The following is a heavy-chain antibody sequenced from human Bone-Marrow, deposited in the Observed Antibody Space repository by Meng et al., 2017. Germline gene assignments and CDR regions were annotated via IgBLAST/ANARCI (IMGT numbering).Heavy chain of an antibody. J-gene: IGHJ4*02. CDR2: IRSKAYGGTT. Sequence: GGSLRLSCAASGFTFSSYAMHWVRQAPGKGLEWVGFIRSKAYGGTTEYAASVDGRFTISRDDSKSIAYLQMNSLKTEDTAVYYCTSPYYVADYWGQGTLVTVSS. D-gene: IGHD3-10*02. CDR3: TSPYYVADY. V-gene: IGHV3-49*04. CDR1: GFTFSSYA.